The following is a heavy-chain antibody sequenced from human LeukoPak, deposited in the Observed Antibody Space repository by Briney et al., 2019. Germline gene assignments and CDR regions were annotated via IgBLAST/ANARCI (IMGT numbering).Heavy chain of an antibody. CDR1: GFSFSNYE. J-gene: IGHJ4*02. CDR2: ISSSGTTI. CDR3: AKDLSPDPLWPKPDY. D-gene: IGHD3-10*01. Sequence: GGSLRLSRAASGFSFSNYEMHWVRQAPGKRLEWVSYISSSGTTIYYTDSVKGRFTISRDNSKNTLYLQMNILRAEDTAVYFCAKDLSPDPLWPKPDYWGQGTLVTVSS. V-gene: IGHV3-48*03.